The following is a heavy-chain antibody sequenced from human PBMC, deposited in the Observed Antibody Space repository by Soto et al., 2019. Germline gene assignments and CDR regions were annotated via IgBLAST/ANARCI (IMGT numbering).Heavy chain of an antibody. J-gene: IGHJ4*02. Sequence: QVQLQESGPGLVKPSETLSLDCTVSGGFISGYYWSWIRQPPGKGLEWIGYITFIGDTSYNPSLKSRVSISLDRPNNQFSLKLSSVTAADTAVYYCARVGTSFRGRQRYYLEFWGQGTLVTVSS. CDR1: GGFISGYY. V-gene: IGHV4-59*01. CDR2: ITFIGDT. CDR3: ARVGTSFRGRQRYYLEF. D-gene: IGHD5-12*01.